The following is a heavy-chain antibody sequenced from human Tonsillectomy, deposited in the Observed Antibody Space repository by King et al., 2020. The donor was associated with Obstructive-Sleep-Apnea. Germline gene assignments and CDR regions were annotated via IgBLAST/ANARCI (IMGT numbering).Heavy chain of an antibody. CDR3: ATTQRGYSYGY. J-gene: IGHJ4*02. CDR1: GGSFSGYY. Sequence: VQLQQWGAGLLKPSETLSLTCAGYGGSFSGYYWSWIRQPPGKGLEWIGEINHSGSTNYNPSLTIRVTISVDTSKNQFSLKLSSVTAADTAVYYCATTQRGYSYGYWGQGTLVTVSS. D-gene: IGHD5-18*01. CDR2: INHSGST. V-gene: IGHV4-34*01.